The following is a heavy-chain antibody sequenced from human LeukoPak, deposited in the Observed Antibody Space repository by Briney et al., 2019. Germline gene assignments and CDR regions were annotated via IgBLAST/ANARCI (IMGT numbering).Heavy chain of an antibody. J-gene: IGHJ4*02. V-gene: IGHV3-30*03. CDR1: GFTFSSYG. Sequence: GGSLRLSCAASGFTFSSYGMHWVRQAPGKGLEWVAVISYDGSNKYYADSVKGRFTISRDNSKNTLYLQMNSLRAEDTAVYYCASSHSSGWYYFDYWGQGTLVTVSS. CDR3: ASSHSSGWYYFDY. CDR2: ISYDGSNK. D-gene: IGHD6-19*01.